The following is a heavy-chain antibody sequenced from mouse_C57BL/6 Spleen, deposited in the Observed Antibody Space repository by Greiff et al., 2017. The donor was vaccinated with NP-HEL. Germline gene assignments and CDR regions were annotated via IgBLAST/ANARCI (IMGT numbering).Heavy chain of an antibody. D-gene: IGHD1-2*01. Sequence: QVQLQQPGAELVKPGASVKLSCKASGYTFTSYWMHWVKQRPGRSLEWIGRINPNSGGTKYNEKFKSKATLTVDKPSSTAYMQLSSLTSEDSAVYYGARDHARATASYWCFDDWGKGTPVTVSS. CDR3: ARDHARATASYWCFDD. CDR1: GYTFTSYW. CDR2: INPNSGGT. J-gene: IGHJ1*03. V-gene: IGHV1-72*01.